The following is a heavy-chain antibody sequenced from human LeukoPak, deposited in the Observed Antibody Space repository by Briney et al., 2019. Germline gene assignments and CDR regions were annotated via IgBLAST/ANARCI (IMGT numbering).Heavy chain of an antibody. CDR2: IIPIFGPA. J-gene: IGHJ4*02. D-gene: IGHD3/OR15-3a*01. Sequence: EASVKVSCKASGGTLNNYGISWLRQAPGQGLEWMGRIIPIFGPALYAPQIKGRVTITADTSTSTAYVEVTSLISEDTAVYFCATDPHSDFWTGYYWDSWGQGTLVTVSS. CDR1: GGTLNNYG. V-gene: IGHV1-69*06. CDR3: ATDPHSDFWTGYYWDS.